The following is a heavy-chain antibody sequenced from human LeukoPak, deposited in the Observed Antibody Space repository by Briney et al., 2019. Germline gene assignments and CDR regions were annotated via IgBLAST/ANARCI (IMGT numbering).Heavy chain of an antibody. CDR2: ISYDGSNK. Sequence: GGSLRLSCAASGFIFSSYGMHWVRQAPGKGLEWVAVISYDGSNKYYADSVKGRFTISRDNSKNTLYLQMNSLRAEDTAVYYCASIVVVTAGYHDAFDIWGQGTMVTVSS. CDR1: GFIFSSYG. J-gene: IGHJ3*02. D-gene: IGHD2-21*02. CDR3: ASIVVVTAGYHDAFDI. V-gene: IGHV3-30*03.